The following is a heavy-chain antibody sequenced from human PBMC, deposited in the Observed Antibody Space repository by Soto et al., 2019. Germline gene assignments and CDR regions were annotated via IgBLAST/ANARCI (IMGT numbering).Heavy chain of an antibody. CDR2: IYYSGST. D-gene: IGHD6-13*01. CDR1: GGSISSSSYY. J-gene: IGHJ6*02. V-gene: IGHV4-39*01. Sequence: SETLSLTYTVSGGSISSSSYYWGRLPQPPGEGLEWIGSIYYSGSTYYNPSLKSRVTISVDTSKNQFSLKLSSVTAADTAVYYCARHGYSSSWYMYYYYYGMDVWGQGTTVTGSS. CDR3: ARHGYSSSWYMYYYYYGMDV.